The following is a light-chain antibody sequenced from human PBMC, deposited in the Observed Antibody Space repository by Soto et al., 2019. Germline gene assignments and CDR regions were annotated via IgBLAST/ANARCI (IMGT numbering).Light chain of an antibody. V-gene: IGKV1-5*01. CDR2: DAS. J-gene: IGKJ1*01. CDR3: QQYNTYSRT. CDR1: QSISSW. Sequence: DIQMTQSPSTLSASVGDRVTITCRASQSISSWLAWYQQKPGKAPKVLTYDASSLESGVPSRFSGSGSGTEFTLTISSLQPDDFATYYCQQYNTYSRTFGQGTKVDIK.